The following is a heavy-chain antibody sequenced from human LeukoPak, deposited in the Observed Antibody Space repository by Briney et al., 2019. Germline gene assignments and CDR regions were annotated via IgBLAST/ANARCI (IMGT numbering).Heavy chain of an antibody. Sequence: TGGSLRLSCTASGFTFSSYEMNWVRQAPGKGLEWVSYISSGTTTIDYADSVKGRFNIPRDNAKNSLYLQMNSLRAEDTAVYYCARRYCSSTSCTLDYWGQGTLVTVSS. V-gene: IGHV3-48*03. CDR1: GFTFSSYE. D-gene: IGHD2-2*01. J-gene: IGHJ4*02. CDR3: ARRYCSSTSCTLDY. CDR2: ISSGTTTI.